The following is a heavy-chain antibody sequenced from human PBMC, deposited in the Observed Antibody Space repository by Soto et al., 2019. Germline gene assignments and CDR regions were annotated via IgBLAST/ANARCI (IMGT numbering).Heavy chain of an antibody. V-gene: IGHV4-30-2*01. D-gene: IGHD4-4*01. CDR3: ARRAQITTFDY. CDR2: IYRSGGT. CDR1: GGSISSGGYS. Sequence: SETLSLTCAVSGGSISSGGYSWSWIRQPPGQGLEWIGYIYRSGGTYYNPSLKTRVSISVDGSKNQFSLKLSSVTAADTAVYFCARRAQITTFDYWGQGILVTVSS. J-gene: IGHJ4*02.